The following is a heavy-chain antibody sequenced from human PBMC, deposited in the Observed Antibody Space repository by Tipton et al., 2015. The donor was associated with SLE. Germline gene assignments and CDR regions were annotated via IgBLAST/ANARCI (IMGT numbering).Heavy chain of an antibody. CDR1: GYSISSGYY. Sequence: TLSLTCAVSGYSISSGYYWGWIRQPPGKGLEWVGSIYYSGSTYYNPSLKSRVTISVDTSKNQFSLKLSSVTAADTAVYYCARHAPLPDYDFWSGSLGWYFDLWGRGTLVTVSS. V-gene: IGHV4-38-2*01. D-gene: IGHD3-3*01. J-gene: IGHJ2*01. CDR2: IYYSGST. CDR3: ARHAPLPDYDFWSGSLGWYFDL.